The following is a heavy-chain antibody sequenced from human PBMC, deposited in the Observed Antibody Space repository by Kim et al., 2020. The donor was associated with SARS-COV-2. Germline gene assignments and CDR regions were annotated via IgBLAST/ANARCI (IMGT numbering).Heavy chain of an antibody. CDR3: ASNHYGSGSYYYYGMDV. D-gene: IGHD3-10*01. V-gene: IGHV1-3*01. CDR2: INAGNGNT. CDR1: GYTFTSYA. Sequence: ASVKVSCKASGYTFTSYAMHWVRQAPGQRLEWMGWINAGNGNTKYSQKFQGRVTITRDTSASTAYMELSSLRSEDTAVYYCASNHYGSGSYYYYGMDVWGQGTTVTVSS. J-gene: IGHJ6*02.